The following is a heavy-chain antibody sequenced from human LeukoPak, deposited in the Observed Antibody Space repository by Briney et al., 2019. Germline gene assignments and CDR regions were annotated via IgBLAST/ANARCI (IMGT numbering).Heavy chain of an antibody. Sequence: ASVKVSCKASGYTFTSYYMHWVRQAPGQGLEWMGIINPSGGSTSYAQKFQGRVTMTRDMSTSTVYMELSSLRSEDTAVYYCARDSGIAARNYYYYYMDVWGKGTTVTVSS. CDR2: INPSGGST. CDR3: ARDSGIAARNYYYYYMDV. J-gene: IGHJ6*03. V-gene: IGHV1-46*01. CDR1: GYTFTSYY. D-gene: IGHD6-6*01.